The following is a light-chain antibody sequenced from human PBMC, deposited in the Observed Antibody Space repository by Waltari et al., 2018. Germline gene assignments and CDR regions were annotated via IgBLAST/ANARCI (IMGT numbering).Light chain of an antibody. CDR3: QNHERLPAM. Sequence: ELVLTQSPGTLSLSPGERATLSCRASQNIGRYLVWYQQKPGQPPRLLIYAASTRATGIPDRFIGSGSGTDFSLTIARLEPEDFAVYFCQNHERLPAMFGQGTKVEI. CDR2: AAS. J-gene: IGKJ1*01. CDR1: QNIGRY. V-gene: IGKV3-20*01.